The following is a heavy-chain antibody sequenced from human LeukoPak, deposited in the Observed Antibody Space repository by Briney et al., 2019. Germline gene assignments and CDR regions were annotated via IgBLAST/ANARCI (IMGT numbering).Heavy chain of an antibody. CDR2: ISYDGINK. CDR3: AKVYRDNGDYFAFNV. V-gene: IGHV3-30-3*01. CDR1: GLIFSNYA. D-gene: IGHD4-17*01. Sequence: PGGSLRLSCAGSGLIFSNYAMDWVRQAPGKGLEWVAVISYDGINKYYADSVKGRFTISRDNSRNTLYLQMNSLRAEDTAVYYCAKVYRDNGDYFAFNVWGQGSMVTVFS. J-gene: IGHJ3*01.